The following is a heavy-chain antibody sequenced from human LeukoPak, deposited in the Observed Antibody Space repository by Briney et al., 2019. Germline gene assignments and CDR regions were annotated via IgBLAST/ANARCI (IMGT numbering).Heavy chain of an antibody. Sequence: SETLSLTCTVSGGSISSSSYYWGWIRQPPGKGLEWIGSIYYSGSTYYNPSLKSRVTISVDTSKNQFSLKLSSVTAADTAVYYCARDPLFPSWELTQLSFFDYWGQGTLVTVSS. D-gene: IGHD1-26*01. CDR1: GGSISSSSYY. CDR3: ARDPLFPSWELTQLSFFDY. J-gene: IGHJ4*02. V-gene: IGHV4-39*07. CDR2: IYYSGST.